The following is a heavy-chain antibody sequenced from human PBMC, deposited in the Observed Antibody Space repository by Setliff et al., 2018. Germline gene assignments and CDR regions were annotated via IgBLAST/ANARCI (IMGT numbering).Heavy chain of an antibody. J-gene: IGHJ4*02. D-gene: IGHD3-3*01. CDR1: GGSISSSSYY. CDR3: ARRETYYNFWSGYYAY. V-gene: IGHV4-39*07. Sequence: SETLSLTCTVSGGSISSSSYYWGWIRQPPGKGLEWIGSIYYSGSTYYNPSLKSRVTISXDTSKNQFSLKLSSVTAADTAVYYCARRETYYNFWSGYYAYWGQGTLVTVSS. CDR2: IYYSGST.